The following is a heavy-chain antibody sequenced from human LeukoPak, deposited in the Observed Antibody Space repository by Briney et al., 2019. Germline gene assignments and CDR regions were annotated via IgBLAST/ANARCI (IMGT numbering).Heavy chain of an antibody. CDR1: GVSISSGGYY. CDR2: IYYSGST. J-gene: IGHJ4*02. CDR3: ARVRSSWYSDY. V-gene: IGHV4-31*03. Sequence: SETLSLTCTVSGVSISSGGYYWSWIRQHPGKGLEWIGYIYYSGSTYYNPSLKSRVTISVDTSKNQFSLKLSSVTAADTAVYYCARVRSSWYSDYWGQGTLVTVSS. D-gene: IGHD6-13*01.